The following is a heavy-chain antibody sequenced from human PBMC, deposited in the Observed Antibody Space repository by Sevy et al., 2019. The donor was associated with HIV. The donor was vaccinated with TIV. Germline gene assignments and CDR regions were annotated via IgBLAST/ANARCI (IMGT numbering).Heavy chain of an antibody. CDR3: ARGTGIRSLYYFAY. D-gene: IGHD1-1*01. CDR2: ISTSSDIT. Sequence: GESLKISCEVPGFTFNSYSFNWVRQAPGKGQEWISYISTSSDITYYEESVQGRFTISRDNVKNSLYLQMNSLRVEDTAIYYCARGTGIRSLYYFAYWGQGTLVTVSS. J-gene: IGHJ4*02. CDR1: GFTFNSYS. V-gene: IGHV3-48*01.